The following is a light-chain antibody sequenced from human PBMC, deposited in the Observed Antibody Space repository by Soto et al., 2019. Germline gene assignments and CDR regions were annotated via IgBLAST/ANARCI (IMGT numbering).Light chain of an antibody. Sequence: EIVLTQSPATLSLSPGERATLSCRASQSVSNNLVWYQQKPGQAPRLLIYGAFTRATGIPARFRGSGSGTEFTLTISSLQSEDFAVYYCQQCNNWPLTFGQGTKV. V-gene: IGKV3-15*01. J-gene: IGKJ1*01. CDR2: GAF. CDR3: QQCNNWPLT. CDR1: QSVSNN.